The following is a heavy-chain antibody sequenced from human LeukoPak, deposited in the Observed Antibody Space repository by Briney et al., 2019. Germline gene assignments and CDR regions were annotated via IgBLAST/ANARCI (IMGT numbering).Heavy chain of an antibody. Sequence: GGSLRLSSAASGFTSSDYILDWVRQAPGKGLEWVGRIRRGANSYTTEYAASVKGRFTISRDDSRNSLYLHMNSLKTEDTAVYHCCRDGGEGGNSAFDIWGQGTMVTVSS. V-gene: IGHV3-72*01. D-gene: IGHD3-16*01. J-gene: IGHJ3*02. CDR1: GFTSSDYI. CDR2: IRRGANSYTT. CDR3: CRDGGEGGNSAFDI.